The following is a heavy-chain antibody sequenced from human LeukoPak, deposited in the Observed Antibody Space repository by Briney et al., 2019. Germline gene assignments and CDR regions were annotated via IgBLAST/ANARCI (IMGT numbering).Heavy chain of an antibody. Sequence: GGSLRLSCAASGFTFSSYSMNWVRQAPGKGLEWVSYISSSSNSIYYADSVKGRFTISRDNAKNSLYLQMNSLRAEDTAVYYCAREDYYGLDYWGQGTLVTVSS. D-gene: IGHD3-10*01. CDR1: GFTFSSYS. V-gene: IGHV3-48*04. CDR2: ISSSSNSI. CDR3: AREDYYGLDY. J-gene: IGHJ4*02.